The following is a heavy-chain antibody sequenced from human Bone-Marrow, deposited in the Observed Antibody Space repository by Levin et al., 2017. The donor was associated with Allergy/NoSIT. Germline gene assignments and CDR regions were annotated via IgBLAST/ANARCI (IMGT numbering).Heavy chain of an antibody. CDR1: GYRFTANW. D-gene: IGHD2-21*01. CDR2: INPVDSDA. CDR3: ARQTLVVSPSNY. Sequence: KVSCKGSGYRFTANWIGWVRQMPGKGLEWMGIINPVDSDARYNPSFRGQVTFSADKSINTVYLQWSSLRASDTAMYYCARQTLVVSPSNYWGQGTLVTVSS. J-gene: IGHJ4*02. V-gene: IGHV5-51*01.